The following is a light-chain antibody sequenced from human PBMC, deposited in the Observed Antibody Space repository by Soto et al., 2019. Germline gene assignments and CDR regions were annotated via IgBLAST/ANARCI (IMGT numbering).Light chain of an antibody. Sequence: DIQMTQSPSTLSASVGDTVTITCRASQSFNNWLAWYQQKPGKAPKFLIYKASTLESGVPSRFSGSGSGTEFPLPISSLEADDFATYFCQQYYSYSWAFGRGAKVGIK. CDR1: QSFNNW. J-gene: IGKJ1*01. V-gene: IGKV1-5*03. CDR2: KAS. CDR3: QQYYSYSWA.